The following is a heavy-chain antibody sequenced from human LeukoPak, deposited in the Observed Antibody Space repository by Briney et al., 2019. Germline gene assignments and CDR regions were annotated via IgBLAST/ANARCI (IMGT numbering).Heavy chain of an antibody. Sequence: ASVKVSCKASGYTFTSYDINWVRQATGQGLEWMGWMNPNSGNTGYAQKFQGRVTMTRNTSISTAYMELSSLRSEDTAVYYCARKDDYGDYGDYWGQGTLVTVSS. D-gene: IGHD4-17*01. CDR3: ARKDDYGDYGDY. J-gene: IGHJ4*02. CDR1: GYTFTSYD. CDR2: MNPNSGNT. V-gene: IGHV1-8*01.